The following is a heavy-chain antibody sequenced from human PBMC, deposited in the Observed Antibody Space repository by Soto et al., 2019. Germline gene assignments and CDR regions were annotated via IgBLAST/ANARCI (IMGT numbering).Heavy chain of an antibody. D-gene: IGHD3-16*01. CDR1: GGSISSYY. CDR2: IFYSGIT. J-gene: IGHJ5*02. Sequence: SETLSLTCTVSGGSISSYYWSWIRQPPGQGLEWVGYIFYSGITNYSPSLKSRVTISVDTSKNQFSLKLSSVTAADTAVYYCARGGAPYNWFDPWGQGTLVTVS. V-gene: IGHV4-59*01. CDR3: ARGGAPYNWFDP.